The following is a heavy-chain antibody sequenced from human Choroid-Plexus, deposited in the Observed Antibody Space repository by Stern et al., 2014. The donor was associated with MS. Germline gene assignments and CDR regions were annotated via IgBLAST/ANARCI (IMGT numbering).Heavy chain of an antibody. CDR2: VSYDGSNK. J-gene: IGHJ5*02. Sequence: VQLLESGGGVVQPGRPLRLSCVASGFTFGSCAMHWVRQAPGKGLEWVAGVSYDGSNKYYADSVKGRFTISRDNSQNTLYMQMSSVRPEDTAVYYCAKDRHYLTYFFDHWGQGSLVTVSS. CDR3: AKDRHYLTYFFDH. D-gene: IGHD2/OR15-2a*01. V-gene: IGHV3-30*18. CDR1: GFTFGSCA.